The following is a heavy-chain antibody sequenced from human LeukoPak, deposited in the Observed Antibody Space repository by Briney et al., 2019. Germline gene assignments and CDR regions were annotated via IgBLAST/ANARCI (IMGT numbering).Heavy chain of an antibody. CDR3: ARGGLPKPFDY. V-gene: IGHV3-48*03. J-gene: IGHJ4*02. D-gene: IGHD1-14*01. CDR2: ISSSGSII. CDR1: GFTFSSYE. Sequence: GGSLRLSCAASGFTFSSYEMNWVRQAPGKGLEWVSYISSSGSIIYYADSVKGRFTISRDNAKNSLYLQMNSLRAEDTAVYHCARGGLPKPFDYWGQGTLVTVSS.